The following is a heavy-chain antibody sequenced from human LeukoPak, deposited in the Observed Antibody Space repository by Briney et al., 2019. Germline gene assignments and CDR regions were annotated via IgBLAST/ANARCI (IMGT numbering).Heavy chain of an antibody. V-gene: IGHV4-39*01. Sequence: PETLSLTCTVSGGSISSSSYYWGWIRQPPGKGLEWIGSIYYSGSTYYNPSLKSRVTISVDTSKNQFSLKLSSVTAADTAVYYCARGTSGWLAMFDYWGQGTPVTVSS. CDR1: GGSISSSSYY. J-gene: IGHJ4*02. CDR2: IYYSGST. CDR3: ARGTSGWLAMFDY. D-gene: IGHD6-19*01.